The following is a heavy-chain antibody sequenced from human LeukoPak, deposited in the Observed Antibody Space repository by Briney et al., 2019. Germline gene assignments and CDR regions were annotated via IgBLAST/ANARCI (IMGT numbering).Heavy chain of an antibody. V-gene: IGHV3-23*01. CDR1: GFNFSRDA. D-gene: IGHD2-8*01. CDR2: ISDSGGST. CDR3: AKRPDCANDACTEGDY. Sequence: GGSLRLSCAASGFNFSRDAMSWVRQAPGKGLEWVSSISDSGGSTYYADSVKGRFTISRDNFRNTLYSQMDSLRVEDTAVYYSAKRPDCANDACTEGDYWGQGTLVTVSS. J-gene: IGHJ4*02.